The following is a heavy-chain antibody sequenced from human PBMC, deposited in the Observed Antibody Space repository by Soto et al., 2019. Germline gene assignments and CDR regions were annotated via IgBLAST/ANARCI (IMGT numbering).Heavy chain of an antibody. V-gene: IGHV3-11*01. CDR3: ARGGGSSPFDY. CDR2: ISHRSLTI. Sequence: GGSLRLSRAASGFTFSDHYMAWFRQTPERGLEWLAYISHRSLTIYHARSVKDRFTISRDDATDSLYLQLNSLRVEDTAVYFCARGGGSSPFDYWGQGTVVTVSS. CDR1: GFTFSDHY. J-gene: IGHJ4*02. D-gene: IGHD6-6*01.